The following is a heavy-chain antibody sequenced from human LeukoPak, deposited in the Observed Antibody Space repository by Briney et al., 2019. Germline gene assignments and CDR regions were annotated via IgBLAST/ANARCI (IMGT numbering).Heavy chain of an antibody. Sequence: SETLSLTCTVSGGSISSYYWNWIRQPPGEGLEWIGYFYYSGSTYYNPSLESRVSISIDTSKTQFSLELNSVTGADTAVYYCARGIGGTYYTDGFDIWGQGTIVTVSS. V-gene: IGHV4-59*01. J-gene: IGHJ3*02. CDR3: ARGIGGTYYTDGFDI. CDR1: GGSISSYY. CDR2: FYYSGST. D-gene: IGHD1-26*01.